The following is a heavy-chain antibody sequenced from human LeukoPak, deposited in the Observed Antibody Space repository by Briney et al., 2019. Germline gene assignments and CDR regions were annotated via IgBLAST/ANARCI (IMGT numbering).Heavy chain of an antibody. D-gene: IGHD3-3*01. CDR2: VYYSGST. Sequence: SQTLSLTCTVSGGSISSGDYYWSWIRQPPGKGLEWIGYVYYSGSTYYNPSLKSRVTISVDTSKNQFSLKLSSVTAADTAVYYCARVGYYDFWSGYSFDYWGQGTLVTVSS. J-gene: IGHJ4*02. CDR1: GGSISSGDYY. CDR3: ARVGYYDFWSGYSFDY. V-gene: IGHV4-30-4*08.